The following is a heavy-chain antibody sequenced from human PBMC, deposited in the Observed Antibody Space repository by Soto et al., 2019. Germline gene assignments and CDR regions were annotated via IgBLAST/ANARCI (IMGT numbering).Heavy chain of an antibody. CDR1: GGSISSGGYS. D-gene: IGHD2-8*01. Sequence: SETLSLTCAVSGGSISSGGYSWSWIRQPPGKGLEWIGYIYHSGSTYYNPSLKSRVTISVDRSKNQFSLKLSSVTAADTAVYYCARDHRNGGMEVWGQGTTVTVSS. CDR2: IYHSGST. V-gene: IGHV4-30-2*01. J-gene: IGHJ6*02. CDR3: ARDHRNGGMEV.